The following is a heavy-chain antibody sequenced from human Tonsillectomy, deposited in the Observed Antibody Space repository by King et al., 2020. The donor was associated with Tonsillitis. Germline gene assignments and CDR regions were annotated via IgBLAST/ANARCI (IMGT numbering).Heavy chain of an antibody. CDR2: ISGSGGST. D-gene: IGHD3-3*01. CDR3: AKDWDDFWSGYYMGY. V-gene: IGHV3-23*04. CDR1: GFTCSRYA. Sequence: VQLVESGGGLVQPGGSLRLSCAASGFTCSRYAMSWVRQAPGKGRELVSDISGSGGSTYYADSVKGRFTISSDHSKNTVYLQMNSLRAEDTAVYYCAKDWDDFWSGYYMGYWGQGTLVTVSS. J-gene: IGHJ4*02.